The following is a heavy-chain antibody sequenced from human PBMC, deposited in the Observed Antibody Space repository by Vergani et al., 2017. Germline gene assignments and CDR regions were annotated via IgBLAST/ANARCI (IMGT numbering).Heavy chain of an antibody. CDR1: GFTFSSYG. J-gene: IGHJ6*03. CDR2: ISYDGSNK. D-gene: IGHD3-16*01. Sequence: VQLVESGGGVVQPGRSLRLSCAASGFTFSSYGMHWVRQAPGKGLEWVAVISYDGSNKYYADSVKGRFTISRDNSKNTLYLQMNSLRAEDTAVYYCAKGLNYYCMDVWGKGTTVTVSS. CDR3: AKGLNYYCMDV. V-gene: IGHV3-30*18.